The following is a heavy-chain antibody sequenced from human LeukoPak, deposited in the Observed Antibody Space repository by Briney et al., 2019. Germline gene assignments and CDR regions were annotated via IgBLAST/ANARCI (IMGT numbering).Heavy chain of an antibody. CDR3: ARSDDSSGYYIFDY. D-gene: IGHD3-22*01. Sequence: SETLSLTCTVSGYSISSGYYWGWIRQPPGKGLEWIGSIYHSGSTNYNPSLKSRVTISVDKSKNQFSLKLSSVTAADTAVYYCARSDDSSGYYIFDYWGQGTLVTVSS. CDR1: GYSISSGYY. V-gene: IGHV4-38-2*02. CDR2: IYHSGST. J-gene: IGHJ4*02.